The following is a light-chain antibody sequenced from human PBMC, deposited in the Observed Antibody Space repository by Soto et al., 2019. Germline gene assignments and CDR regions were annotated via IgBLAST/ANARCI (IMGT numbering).Light chain of an antibody. Sequence: EIVLTQSPGTLSLSPGESATLCCRSSQSVTSNYLAWFQQRPGQAPRLLIYGASTRATGIPARFSGSGSGTDFTLTISSLEPEDFAVYYCQQRSNWPLTFGGGTKVDIK. V-gene: IGKV3D-20*02. J-gene: IGKJ4*01. CDR3: QQRSNWPLT. CDR2: GAS. CDR1: QSVTSNY.